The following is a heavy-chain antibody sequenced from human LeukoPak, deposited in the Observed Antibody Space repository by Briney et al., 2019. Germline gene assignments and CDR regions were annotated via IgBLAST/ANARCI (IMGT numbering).Heavy chain of an antibody. CDR1: GFTFSSHG. CDR3: AKDATAGPPNLSHFWFYGMDV. V-gene: IGHV3-30*18. D-gene: IGHD3-9*01. Sequence: PGGSLRLSCAASGFTFSSHGMHWVRQAPGKGLEWVAVISYDGTYKYYADSVRGRFTISRDNSETTLCLQMHTLWVEDTAIYYCAKDATAGPPNLSHFWFYGMDVWGQGTTVTVSS. J-gene: IGHJ6*02. CDR2: ISYDGTYK.